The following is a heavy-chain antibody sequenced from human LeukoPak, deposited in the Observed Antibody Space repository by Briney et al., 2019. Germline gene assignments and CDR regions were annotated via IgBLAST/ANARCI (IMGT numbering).Heavy chain of an antibody. CDR3: AKDGQYSLDY. Sequence: GGSLRLSCAASGFTFDDYAMHWVRQAPGKGLEWVSGISWNSGSIGYADSVKGRFTISRDNAKNSLYLQMNSLRAEDTALYYCAKDGQYSLDYWGQGTLVTVSS. CDR2: ISWNSGSI. J-gene: IGHJ4*02. CDR1: GFTFDDYA. V-gene: IGHV3-9*01. D-gene: IGHD5-18*01.